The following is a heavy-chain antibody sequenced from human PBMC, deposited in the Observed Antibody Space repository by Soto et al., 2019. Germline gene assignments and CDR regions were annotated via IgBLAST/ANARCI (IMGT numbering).Heavy chain of an antibody. CDR1: GGSFSGYY. D-gene: IGHD3-3*01. Sequence: TSETLSLTCAVYGGSFSGYYWSWIRQPPGKGLEWIGEINHSGSTNYNPSLKSRVTISVDTSKNQFSLKLSSVTAADTVVYYCASSFMEGDTIPGYYYYGMDVWGQGTTVTVSS. J-gene: IGHJ6*01. V-gene: IGHV4-34*01. CDR3: ASSFMEGDTIPGYYYYGMDV. CDR2: INHSGST.